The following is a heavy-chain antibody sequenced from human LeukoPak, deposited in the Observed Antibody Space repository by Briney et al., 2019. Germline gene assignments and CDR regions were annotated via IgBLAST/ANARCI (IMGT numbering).Heavy chain of an antibody. Sequence: PGGSLRLSCAASGFTFSNAWMSWVRQAPGKGLEWVGRIKSKTDGGTTDYAAPVKGRFTISRDDSKNTLYLQMNSLKTEDTAVYYCTTDPGYSSLERYQPPYYFDYWGQGTLVTVSS. CDR1: GFTFSNAW. J-gene: IGHJ4*02. CDR3: TTDPGYSSLERYQPPYYFDY. V-gene: IGHV3-15*01. CDR2: IKSKTDGGTT. D-gene: IGHD1-1*01.